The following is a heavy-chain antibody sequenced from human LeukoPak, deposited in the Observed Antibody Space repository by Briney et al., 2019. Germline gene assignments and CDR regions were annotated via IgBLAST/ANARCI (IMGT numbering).Heavy chain of an antibody. CDR2: IYFSGSP. D-gene: IGHD3-22*01. V-gene: IGHV4-39*01. J-gene: IGHJ4*02. CDR3: TRLLHDSRGYYYFDY. CDR1: GDSISSYY. Sequence: PSETLSLTCIVSGDSISSYYWGWIRQPPGKGLEWIGSIYFSGSPYHNPSLKSRVTMSVDTSKNQFSLKLNSVTAADTAVYFCTRLLHDSRGYYYFDYWGQGTLATVSS.